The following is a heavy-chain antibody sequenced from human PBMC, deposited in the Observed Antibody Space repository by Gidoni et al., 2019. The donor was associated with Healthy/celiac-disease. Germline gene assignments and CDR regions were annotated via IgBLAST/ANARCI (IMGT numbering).Heavy chain of an antibody. J-gene: IGHJ3*02. CDR3: ARGRRDYYYDSSGYDHDAFDI. D-gene: IGHD3-22*01. Sequence: QVQLQQGGAGLLKPSETLSLTCAVYGGSFSGYYWNWIRQPPGKGLEWIGEINHSGRTNYNPSLKSRVTISVDTSKNQVSLRLSSVTAADTAVYYCARGRRDYYYDSSGYDHDAFDIWGQGTMVTVSS. V-gene: IGHV4-34*01. CDR2: INHSGRT. CDR1: GGSFSGYY.